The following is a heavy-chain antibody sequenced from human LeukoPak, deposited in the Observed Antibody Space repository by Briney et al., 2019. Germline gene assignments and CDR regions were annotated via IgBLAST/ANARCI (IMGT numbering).Heavy chain of an antibody. Sequence: SETLSLTCTVSGGSISSGGYYWSWIRQPPGKGLEWIGYIYYSGSTYYNPSLKSRVTISVDTSKNQFSLKLSSVTAADTAVYYCARGSGQQLVQEYAFDIWGQGTMVTVSS. CDR3: ARGSGQQLVQEYAFDI. V-gene: IGHV4-30-4*01. D-gene: IGHD6-13*01. J-gene: IGHJ3*02. CDR1: GGSISSGGYY. CDR2: IYYSGST.